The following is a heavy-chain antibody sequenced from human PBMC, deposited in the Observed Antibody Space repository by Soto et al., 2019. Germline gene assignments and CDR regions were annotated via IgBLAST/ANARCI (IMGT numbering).Heavy chain of an antibody. Sequence: QVQLVQSGAEVKKPGSSVKVSCKASGGTFSSYAISWVRQAPGQGLEWMGGLIPIFGTANYAQTFQGSITITAVESTGTDYMALICLRSDDTEVYYWASGEASGGRAQDYYYYYGMYVWGRRTKVTVCS. CDR1: GGTFSSYA. CDR2: LIPIFGTA. D-gene: IGHD4-17*01. CDR3: ASGEASGGRAQDYYYYYGMYV. J-gene: IGHJ6*02. V-gene: IGHV1-69*01.